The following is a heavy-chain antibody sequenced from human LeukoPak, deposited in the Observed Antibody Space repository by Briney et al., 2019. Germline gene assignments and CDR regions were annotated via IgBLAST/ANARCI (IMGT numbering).Heavy chain of an antibody. V-gene: IGHV4-39*01. CDR1: GGSISSSSYY. CDR2: IYYSGST. D-gene: IGHD3-22*01. CDR3: ARSYDSSEEVTFFIINWFDP. J-gene: IGHJ5*02. Sequence: SETLSLTCTVSGGSISSSSYYWGWIRQPPGKGLEWIGSIYYSGSTYYNPSLKSRVTISVDTSKNQFSLKLSSVTAADTAVYYCARSYDSSEEVTFFIINWFDPWGQGTLVTVSS.